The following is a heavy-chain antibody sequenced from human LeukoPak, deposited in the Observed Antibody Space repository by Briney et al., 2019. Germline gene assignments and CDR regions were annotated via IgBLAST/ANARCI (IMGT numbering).Heavy chain of an antibody. Sequence: GASVNVSCKPSGYTFTDSYIHWVRQAPGVGLQWMGWISPNNGDTKYAEDFQDRVIMTRDTSISTAYMELTGLTPDDMAVYYCVRSPIGASAYWGRGTLVTVSS. D-gene: IGHD3-10*01. V-gene: IGHV1-2*02. CDR2: ISPNNGDT. CDR1: GYTFTDSY. CDR3: VRSPIGASAY. J-gene: IGHJ4*02.